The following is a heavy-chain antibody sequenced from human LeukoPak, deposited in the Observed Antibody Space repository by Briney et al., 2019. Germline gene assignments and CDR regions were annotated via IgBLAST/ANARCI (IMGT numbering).Heavy chain of an antibody. CDR1: GFTLSSYA. V-gene: IGHV3-23*01. Sequence: PGGSLRLSCAASGFTLSSYAMRWVRQAPGRGLQWVSGISSSDGSTYYVDSVKGRFTISTDNSKNTLYLQMNSLRAEDTAVYYCARSLSSRFSGPRRPYYFDSWGQGTLVTVSS. CDR2: ISSSDGST. J-gene: IGHJ4*02. CDR3: ARSLSSRFSGPRRPYYFDS. D-gene: IGHD3-16*02.